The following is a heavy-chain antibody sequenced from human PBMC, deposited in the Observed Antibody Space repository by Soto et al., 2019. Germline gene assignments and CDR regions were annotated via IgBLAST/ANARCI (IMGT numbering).Heavy chain of an antibody. V-gene: IGHV4-34*01. CDR1: DGSFSGYY. CDR2: INHRGST. CDR3: ARERSFMRPTGWFEP. J-gene: IGHJ5*02. D-gene: IGHD6-19*01. Sequence: LSLTCAVYDGSFSGYYWSWIRQPPGKGLEWIGEINHRGSTNYNPSLKSRVTISVDTSKNQFSLKLISVTAADTGTYYCARERSFMRPTGWFEPWGQGTQVTVS.